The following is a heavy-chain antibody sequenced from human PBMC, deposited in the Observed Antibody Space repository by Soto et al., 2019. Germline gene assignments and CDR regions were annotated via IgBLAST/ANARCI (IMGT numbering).Heavy chain of an antibody. CDR2: ISSSSDTI. Sequence: GGSLRLSCAASGFTFSNYGMNWVRQAPGKGLEWISYISSSSDTIYHADSVKGRFTISRDKAKNSLYLQMDSLGAEDTAVYYCARKYTSSSSRPYYFDYWGLGTLVTVSS. D-gene: IGHD6-6*01. CDR3: ARKYTSSSSRPYYFDY. J-gene: IGHJ4*02. CDR1: GFTFSNYG. V-gene: IGHV3-48*01.